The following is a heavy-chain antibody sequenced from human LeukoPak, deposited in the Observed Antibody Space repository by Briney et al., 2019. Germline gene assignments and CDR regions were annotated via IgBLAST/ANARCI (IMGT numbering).Heavy chain of an antibody. J-gene: IGHJ4*02. V-gene: IGHV4-59*12. CDR3: ARGEHTFDY. CDR2: TFSSGAT. Sequence: NPSETLSLTCIVSGGSMSGYYWSWIQPPGKGLEWIGYTFSSGATTYNPSLKSRLTMSVDTSKNQFSLKLSSVTAADTAVYYCARGEHTFDYWGQGTLVTVSS. D-gene: IGHD1/OR15-1a*01. CDR1: GGSMSGYY.